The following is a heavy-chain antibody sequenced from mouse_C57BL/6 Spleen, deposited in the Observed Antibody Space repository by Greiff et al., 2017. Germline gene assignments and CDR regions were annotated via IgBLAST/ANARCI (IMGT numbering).Heavy chain of an antibody. CDR3: ARERNFDY. CDR1: GYTFTSYW. V-gene: IGHV1-50*01. J-gene: IGHJ2*01. CDR2: IDPSDSYT. Sequence: QVQLQQPGAELVKPGASVKLSCKASGYTFTSYWMQWVKQRPGQGLEWIGEIDPSDSYTNYNQKFKGKAPLTVDTSSSTAYMQLSSLTSEDSAVYYCARERNFDYWGQGTTLTVSS.